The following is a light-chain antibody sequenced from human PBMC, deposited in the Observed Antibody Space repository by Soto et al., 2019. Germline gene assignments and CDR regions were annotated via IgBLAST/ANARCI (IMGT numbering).Light chain of an antibody. Sequence: SYELTQPPSVSVAPGKTARITCGGNKIGSKSVHWYQQRPGQAPVVVIYYDTDRPSGIPGRVSGSVSGNTATLTISSVEAGDEADYYCQVWDRSSYQVVFGGGTKVTVL. CDR1: KIGSKS. CDR2: YDT. V-gene: IGLV3-21*04. CDR3: QVWDRSSYQVV. J-gene: IGLJ2*01.